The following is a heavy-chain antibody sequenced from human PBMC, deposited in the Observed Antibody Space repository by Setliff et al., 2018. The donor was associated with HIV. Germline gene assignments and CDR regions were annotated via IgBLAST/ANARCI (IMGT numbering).Heavy chain of an antibody. J-gene: IGHJ6*04. CDR3: AFSKETGNSDT. V-gene: IGHV1-69*13. CDR1: GGTFTRHP. Sequence: SVKVSCKASGGTFTRHPINWVRQAPGQGLEWMGGIIPIFGTANYAQKFLGRVTITADESTSTAYMELSSLRPEDTAVYFCAFSKETGNSDTWGKGTTVTVSS. D-gene: IGHD1-26*01. CDR2: IIPIFGTA.